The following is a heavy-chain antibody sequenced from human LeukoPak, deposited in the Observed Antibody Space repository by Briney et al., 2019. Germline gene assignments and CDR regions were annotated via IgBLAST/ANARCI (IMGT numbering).Heavy chain of an antibody. Sequence: GGSLRLSCAASGFAFSSYAMHWVRQAPGKGLEWLAVVSAHGLDKFYADSVKGRFTISKDKSKNTLYLQMNSLRAEDTAVYYCAREYYSDSSGYYYWGQGTLVTVSS. J-gene: IGHJ4*02. CDR3: AREYYSDSSGYYY. V-gene: IGHV3-30*14. D-gene: IGHD3-22*01. CDR1: GFAFSSYA. CDR2: VSAHGLDK.